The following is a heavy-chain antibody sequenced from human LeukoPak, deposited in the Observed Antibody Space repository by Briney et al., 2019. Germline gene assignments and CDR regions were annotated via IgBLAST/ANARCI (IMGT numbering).Heavy chain of an antibody. CDR2: IIGSGGST. J-gene: IGHJ4*02. D-gene: IGHD2-15*01. CDR3: AKDQERYCGGGSCYGLDY. V-gene: IGHV3-23*01. Sequence: GGSLRLSCAASGFTFSSFAMTWVRQAPGKGLEWVSSIIGSGGSTKYADSVKGRFTISRDNSKNTLYLQMNSLRADDTAVYYCAKDQERYCGGGSCYGLDYWGQGTLVTVSS. CDR1: GFTFSSFA.